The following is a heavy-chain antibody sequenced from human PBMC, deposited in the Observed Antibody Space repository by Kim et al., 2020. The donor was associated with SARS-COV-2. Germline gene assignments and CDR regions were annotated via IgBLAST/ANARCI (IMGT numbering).Heavy chain of an antibody. J-gene: IGHJ4*02. CDR3: ARLVSENSAVEY. Sequence: YYNPSLKSRVTISVDTSKNQFSLKMRSVTAADTAVYYRARLVSENSAVEYWGQGTLVTVSS. V-gene: IGHV4-39*01.